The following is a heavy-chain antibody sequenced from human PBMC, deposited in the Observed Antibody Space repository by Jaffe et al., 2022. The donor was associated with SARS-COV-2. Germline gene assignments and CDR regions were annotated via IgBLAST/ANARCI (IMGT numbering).Heavy chain of an antibody. CDR2: INPKGGKT. V-gene: IGHV1-46*04. D-gene: IGHD3-9*01. J-gene: IGHJ6*03. CDR3: VRDVDILRQGYFYMDV. Sequence: QVHLVQSGAEVKKPGASVKVSCKASGYTFSSYYMHWFRQAPGQGLEWMGIINPKGGKTTYAQRLQGRVTMTSDTSTSTVYMELRSLRSEDTAVYYCVRDVDILRQGYFYMDVWGKGTTVTVSS. CDR1: GYTFSSYY.